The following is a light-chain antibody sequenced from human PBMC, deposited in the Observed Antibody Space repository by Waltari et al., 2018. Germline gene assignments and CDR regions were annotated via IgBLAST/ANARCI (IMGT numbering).Light chain of an antibody. CDR2: AAS. CDR3: QQTYITPSTT. V-gene: IGKV1-39*01. CDR1: QSIVSY. J-gene: IGKJ4*01. Sequence: DIQMTQYPSSLSASAGDRITITCRASQSIVSYLNWYQQKPGKAPNLLIYAASSLQSGVPSRFSGSGSGTDFTLTISSLQPEDFATYYCQQTYITPSTTFGGGTKVEIK.